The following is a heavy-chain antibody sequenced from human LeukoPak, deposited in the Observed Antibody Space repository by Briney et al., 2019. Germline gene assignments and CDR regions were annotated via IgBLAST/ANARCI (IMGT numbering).Heavy chain of an antibody. Sequence: ASVKVSCKASGYTFTSYDITWVRQAPGQGLEWMGWVSAYADNTNYVQKFQGRVSTTTDTSTNTAYMELRSLRPDDTAVYYCARDCIGCHGFDFWGQGTLVTVSS. CDR2: VSAYADNT. V-gene: IGHV1-18*01. D-gene: IGHD2-15*01. CDR1: GYTFTSYD. CDR3: ARDCIGCHGFDF. J-gene: IGHJ4*02.